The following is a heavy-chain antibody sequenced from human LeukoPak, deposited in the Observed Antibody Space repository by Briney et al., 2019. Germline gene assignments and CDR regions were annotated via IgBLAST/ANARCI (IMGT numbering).Heavy chain of an antibody. Sequence: HGEPLKISCKGSGYSFTSYWIGWVRQLPGKGLEWMGIIYPGDSDTRYSPSFQAQVTISADKSISTAYLQWSSLKASDTAMYYCNLQSGSDNFDYWGQGTLVTVSS. J-gene: IGHJ4*02. V-gene: IGHV5-51*01. CDR2: IYPGDSDT. CDR3: NLQSGSDNFDY. D-gene: IGHD4-11*01. CDR1: GYSFTSYW.